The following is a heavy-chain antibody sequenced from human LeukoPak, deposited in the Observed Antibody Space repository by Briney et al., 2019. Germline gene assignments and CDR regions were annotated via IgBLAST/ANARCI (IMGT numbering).Heavy chain of an antibody. CDR1: GGTFSSYA. CDR3: AIVGATNSFDY. J-gene: IGHJ4*02. Sequence: GASVKVSCKASGGTFSSYAISWVRQAPGQGLEWMGGIIPIFGTANYAQKFQGRVTITTDESTSTAYTELSSLRSEDTAVYYCAIVGATNSFDYWGQGTLVTVSS. CDR2: IIPIFGTA. D-gene: IGHD1-26*01. V-gene: IGHV1-69*05.